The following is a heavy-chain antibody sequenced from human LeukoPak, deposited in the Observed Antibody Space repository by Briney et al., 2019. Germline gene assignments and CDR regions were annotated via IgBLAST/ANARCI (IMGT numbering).Heavy chain of an antibody. CDR1: GYTFTRNA. J-gene: IGHJ4*02. CDR2: IYPRDGST. Sequence: ASVKVSCKTSGYTFTRNAVHWVRQAPGQGLEWMGMIYPRDGSTSYAQNFQGRVTVTRDTSTTTVHMELRGLRSEDTAVYYCARDQEGFDYWGQGTVVTVSS. CDR3: ARDQEGFDY. V-gene: IGHV1-46*01.